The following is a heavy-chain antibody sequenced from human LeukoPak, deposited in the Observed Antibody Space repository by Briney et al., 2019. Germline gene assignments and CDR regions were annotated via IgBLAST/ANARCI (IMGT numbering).Heavy chain of an antibody. CDR3: ARDSGGYYDTSGALDY. CDR1: GDSISSGGYY. CDR2: ISYSVTT. Sequence: PSETLSLTCTVSGDSISSGGYYWSWIRQHPGKGLEWIGYISYSVTTNYNPSLKSRVTMSVDTSKNQVSLKLRSVTAADTAVYSCARDSGGYYDTSGALDYWGQGTLVTVSS. V-gene: IGHV4-31*03. J-gene: IGHJ4*02. D-gene: IGHD3-22*01.